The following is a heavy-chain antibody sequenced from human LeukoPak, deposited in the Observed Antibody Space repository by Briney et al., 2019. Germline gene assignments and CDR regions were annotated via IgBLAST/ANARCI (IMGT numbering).Heavy chain of an antibody. D-gene: IGHD2-2*01. CDR3: AKGRYCTSTSCLTGAFDI. J-gene: IGHJ3*02. CDR2: ISGGADGT. Sequence: GGSLRLSCAASGFTFGDFGMHWVRQAPGKGLEWVSAISGGADGTYYADSVKGRFTISRDNSKNTLYLQMNSLRAEDTAVYYCAKGRYCTSTSCLTGAFDIWGQGTMVTVSS. CDR1: GFTFGDFG. V-gene: IGHV3-23*01.